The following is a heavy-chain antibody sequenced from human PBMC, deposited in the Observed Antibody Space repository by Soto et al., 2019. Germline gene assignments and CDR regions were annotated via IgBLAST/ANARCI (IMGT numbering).Heavy chain of an antibody. CDR1: GDSIISADYY. Sequence: SETLSLTCTVSGDSIISADYYWSWIRQTPGKGLEWIGHIFYSGTTYYNPSLKSRLTISVDTSKNHFSLRLTSVTAADTAVYYCARDLWVEPELYYYGMDVWGQGTTVTVSS. J-gene: IGHJ6*02. CDR3: ARDLWVEPELYYYGMDV. V-gene: IGHV4-30-4*01. CDR2: IFYSGTT. D-gene: IGHD1-1*01.